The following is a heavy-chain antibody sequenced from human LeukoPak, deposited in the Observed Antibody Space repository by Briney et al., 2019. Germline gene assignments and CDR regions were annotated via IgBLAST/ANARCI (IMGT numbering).Heavy chain of an antibody. CDR3: ARDSAPYCGGDCYFDY. J-gene: IGHJ4*01. CDR1: GFTFSSYS. Sequence: PGTSLGLSCAASGFTFSSYSMHWVRQAPGKGLEWEAVIWFDGSSTYYADSVKGRFTISRDNSKNMLYLQMNSLRVEDTGVYFCARDSAPYCGGDCYFDYWGHGTLVTVSS. D-gene: IGHD2-21*02. V-gene: IGHV3-33*01. CDR2: IWFDGSST.